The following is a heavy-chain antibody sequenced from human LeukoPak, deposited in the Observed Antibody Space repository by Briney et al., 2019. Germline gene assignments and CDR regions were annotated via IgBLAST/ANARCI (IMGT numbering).Heavy chain of an antibody. CDR3: ARGARAGYNLEPFDY. Sequence: SETLSLTCTVPGGSMSSYYWSWIRQPPGKGLEWIGYIYYSGSTKYNPSLKSRVTISVDTSKNQFSLKLSSVTAADTAVYYCARGARAGYNLEPFDYWGQGTLVTVSS. D-gene: IGHD5-24*01. V-gene: IGHV4-59*08. CDR1: GGSMSSYY. J-gene: IGHJ4*02. CDR2: IYYSGST.